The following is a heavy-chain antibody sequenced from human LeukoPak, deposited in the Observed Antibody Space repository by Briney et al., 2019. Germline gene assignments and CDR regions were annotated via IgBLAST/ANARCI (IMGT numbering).Heavy chain of an antibody. Sequence: KPSETLSLTCTVSGGSISSGSYYWSWIRQPAGKGLEWIGRIYTSGSTNYNPSLKSRVTISVGTSKNQFSLKLSSVTAADTAVYYCARTIVGATDYWGQGTLVTVSS. D-gene: IGHD1-26*01. CDR2: IYTSGST. V-gene: IGHV4-61*02. CDR1: GGSISSGSYY. J-gene: IGHJ4*02. CDR3: ARTIVGATDY.